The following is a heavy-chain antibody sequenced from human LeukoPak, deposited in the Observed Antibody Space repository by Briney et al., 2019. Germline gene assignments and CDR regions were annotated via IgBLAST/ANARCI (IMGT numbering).Heavy chain of an antibody. V-gene: IGHV1-46*01. Sequence: ASVKVSCKASGYTFTSYYMHWVRQAPGQGLEWMGIINPSGGSTSYAQKFQGRVTMTRDTSTSTVYMELSSLRSEDTAVYYCARDSLSYCSSTSCLGPDYWGQGTLVTVSS. D-gene: IGHD2-2*01. J-gene: IGHJ4*02. CDR1: GYTFTSYY. CDR3: ARDSLSYCSSTSCLGPDY. CDR2: INPSGGST.